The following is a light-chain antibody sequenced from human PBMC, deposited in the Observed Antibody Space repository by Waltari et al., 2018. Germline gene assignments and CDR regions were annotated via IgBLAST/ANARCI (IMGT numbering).Light chain of an antibody. CDR2: KAS. J-gene: IGKJ2*01. V-gene: IGKV1-5*03. CDR1: QSILSW. Sequence: DIQMTQSPSTLSASVGDRVTITCRASQSILSWLAWYQQKPGKAPNLLIYKASSLESGVPSRFSGSGSGTEFTLTISSLQPDDFATYYCQQYNSYPYTFGQGTKLEIK. CDR3: QQYNSYPYT.